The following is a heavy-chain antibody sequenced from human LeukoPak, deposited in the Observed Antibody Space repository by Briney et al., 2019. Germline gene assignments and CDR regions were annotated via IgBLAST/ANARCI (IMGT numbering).Heavy chain of an antibody. Sequence: PGGSLRLSCAASGFTVSSNYMSWVRQAPGKGLEWVSVIYSGGSTYYADSVKGRFTISRDNSKNALYLQMNSLRAEDTAVYYCAKVYYDILTGYYLAHYFDYWGQGTLVTVPS. CDR1: GFTVSSNY. D-gene: IGHD3-9*01. CDR2: IYSGGST. CDR3: AKVYYDILTGYYLAHYFDY. J-gene: IGHJ4*02. V-gene: IGHV3-53*01.